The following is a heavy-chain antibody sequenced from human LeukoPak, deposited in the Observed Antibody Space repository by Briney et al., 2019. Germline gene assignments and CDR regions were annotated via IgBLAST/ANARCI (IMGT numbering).Heavy chain of an antibody. CDR2: IYYSGST. V-gene: IGHV4-59*01. CDR1: GGSISSYY. D-gene: IGHD5-18*01. CDR3: ARDQLFGFDP. J-gene: IGHJ5*02. Sequence: SETLSLTCTVSGGSISSYYWSWTRQPPGKGLEWIGYIYYSGSTNYNPSLKSRVTISVDTSKNQFSLKLSSVTAADTAVYYCARDQLFGFDPWGQGTLVTVSS.